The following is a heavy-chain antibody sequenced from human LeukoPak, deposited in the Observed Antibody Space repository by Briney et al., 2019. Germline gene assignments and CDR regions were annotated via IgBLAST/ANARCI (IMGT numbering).Heavy chain of an antibody. CDR3: AREDAYYDILTGYYTLYYFDY. V-gene: IGHV1-69*04. J-gene: IGHJ4*02. CDR1: GGTFSSYT. CDR2: IIPILGIA. D-gene: IGHD3-9*01. Sequence: SVKVSCKASGGTFSSYTISWVRQAPGQGLEWRGRIIPILGIANFAQKFQGRVTITSDKSTSTAYMELSSLRSEDTAVYYCAREDAYYDILTGYYTLYYFDYWGQGTLVTVSS.